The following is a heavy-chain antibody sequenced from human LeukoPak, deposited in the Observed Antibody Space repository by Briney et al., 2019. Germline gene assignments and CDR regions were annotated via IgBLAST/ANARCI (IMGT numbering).Heavy chain of an antibody. CDR2: IYSGGKT. J-gene: IGHJ4*02. Sequence: GGSLRLSCAASGFTVSSNFLSWVRQAPGKGLEWVSVIYSGGKTYYADSVKGRFTISRDNSKNTLYLQMNSLRAEDTAVYYCARVRPWGEWLLDYWGQGTLVTVSS. CDR1: GFTVSSNF. D-gene: IGHD5-12*01. V-gene: IGHV3-53*01. CDR3: ARVRPWGEWLLDY.